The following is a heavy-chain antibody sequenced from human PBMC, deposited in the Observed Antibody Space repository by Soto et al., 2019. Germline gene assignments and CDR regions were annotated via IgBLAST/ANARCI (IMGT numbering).Heavy chain of an antibody. Sequence: EVQLLESGGGLVQPGGSLRLSCAASGFTFSNYAMTWVRQAPGKGLEWVSVITGSGGGTYFVDSVKGRCTISRDNSNNTVYLQMNSLRAEDTAVYYCAKRPLTAAGFDYWGQGTLVTVSS. CDR2: ITGSGGGT. CDR1: GFTFSNYA. V-gene: IGHV3-23*01. J-gene: IGHJ4*02. D-gene: IGHD6-13*01. CDR3: AKRPLTAAGFDY.